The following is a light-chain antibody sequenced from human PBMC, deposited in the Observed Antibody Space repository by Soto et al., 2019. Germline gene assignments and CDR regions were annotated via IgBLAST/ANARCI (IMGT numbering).Light chain of an antibody. J-gene: IGLJ1*01. V-gene: IGLV2-11*01. CDR2: DVS. CDR3: CSYAGRYTYV. Sequence: QSALTQPRSVSGSPGQSVSISCTGTSSDVGGYTYASWYQQHPGKAPKVMIYDVSKRPSGVPDRFSGSKSGNTASLTISGFQSDDEDYYYCCSYAGRYTYVFGTGTKVTVL. CDR1: SSDVGGYTY.